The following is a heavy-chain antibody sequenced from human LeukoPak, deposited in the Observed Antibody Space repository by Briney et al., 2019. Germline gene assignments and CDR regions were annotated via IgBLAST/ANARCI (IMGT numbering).Heavy chain of an antibody. Sequence: SETLSLTCTVSGGSFSGYYWSWIRQPPGKGLEWIGEINHSGSTNYNPSLKSRVTISVDTSKNQFSLKLSSVTAADTAVYYCARHRYLGITIFGVVIMEAFDIWGQGTMVTVSS. V-gene: IGHV4-34*01. CDR3: ARHRYLGITIFGVVIMEAFDI. CDR1: GGSFSGYY. CDR2: INHSGST. D-gene: IGHD3-3*01. J-gene: IGHJ3*02.